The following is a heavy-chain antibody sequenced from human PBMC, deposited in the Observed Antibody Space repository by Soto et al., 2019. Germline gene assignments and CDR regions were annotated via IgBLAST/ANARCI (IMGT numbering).Heavy chain of an antibody. CDR1: GFIFNNYA. Sequence: GGSLRLSCAASGFIFNNYAMTWVRQAPGKGLEWVSTVTASGGGTFYANSVKGRFTISRDNSRNTLHLQMSSLRVEDTALYYCAKEGRYCTSASCYGGDYFDYWGQRTLVTVSS. J-gene: IGHJ4*02. CDR3: AKEGRYCTSASCYGGDYFDY. CDR2: VTASGGGT. V-gene: IGHV3-23*01. D-gene: IGHD2-2*01.